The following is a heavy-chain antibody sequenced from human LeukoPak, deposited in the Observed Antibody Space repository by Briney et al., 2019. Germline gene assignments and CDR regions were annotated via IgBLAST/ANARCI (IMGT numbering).Heavy chain of an antibody. CDR3: AGDGYYYDSGFDY. V-gene: IGHV4-59*01. D-gene: IGHD3-22*01. CDR2: IYYSGST. CDR1: GGSISSYY. J-gene: IGHJ4*02. Sequence: SETLSLTCTVSGGSISSYYWSWIRQPPGKGLEWIGYIYYSGSTNYNPSLKSRVTISVDTSKNQFSLKLSSVTAADTAVYYCAGDGYYYDSGFDYWGQGTLVTVSS.